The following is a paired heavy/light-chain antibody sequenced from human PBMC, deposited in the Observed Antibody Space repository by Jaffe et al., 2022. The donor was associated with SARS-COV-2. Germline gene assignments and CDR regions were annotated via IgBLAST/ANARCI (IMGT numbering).Heavy chain of an antibody. D-gene: IGHD6-13*01. Sequence: QITLKESGPTLVKPTQTLTLTCTFSGFSLRATGVGVAWIRQPPHKAPEWLALISWNDDKYYSPSLKSRLTITKDTSKNQVVLRMTNMDPDDTATYYCAYRDSSWYSVGSWGPGTRVTVSS. CDR3: AYRDSSWYSVGS. CDR2: ISWNDDK. J-gene: IGHJ4*02. CDR1: GFSLRATGVG. V-gene: IGHV2-5*01.
Light chain of an antibody. CDR2: LGF. V-gene: IGKV2-28*01. CDR3: MQSLQTPWT. J-gene: IGKJ1*01. CDR1: QSLVHSNGANH. Sequence: DIVMTQSPLSLPVTPGEPASISCRSSQSLVHSNGANHVNWYLQKSGQSPQLLIYLGFNRASGVPDRFSGSGSGTDFTLKISRVEAEDVGVYYCMQSLQTPWTFGQGTKVEIK.